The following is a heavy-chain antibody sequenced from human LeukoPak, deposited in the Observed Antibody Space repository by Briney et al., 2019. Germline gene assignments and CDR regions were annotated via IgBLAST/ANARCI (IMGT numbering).Heavy chain of an antibody. CDR1: GGSISSYY. D-gene: IGHD6-19*01. J-gene: IGHJ4*02. V-gene: IGHV4-59*01. Sequence: SESLSLTCIVSGGSISSYYWSWIRQPPGKGLEWIGYIYYSGSTNYNPSLKNRVTISVDTSKNQFSLKLSSVTAADTAVYYCARPAYSSGWYHFDYWGQGTLVTVSS. CDR2: IYYSGST. CDR3: ARPAYSSGWYHFDY.